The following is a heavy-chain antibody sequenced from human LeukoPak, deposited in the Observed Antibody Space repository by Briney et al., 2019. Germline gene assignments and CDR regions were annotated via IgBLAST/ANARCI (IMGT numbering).Heavy chain of an antibody. Sequence: SVKVSCKASGGTFSSYAISWVRQAPGQGLEWMGGIIPIFGTANYAQKFQGRVTITADESTSTAYMELSSLRSEDTAVYYCARNLWSGYYTRYYFDYWGQGTLVTVSS. V-gene: IGHV1-69*01. CDR3: ARNLWSGYYTRYYFDY. D-gene: IGHD3-3*01. CDR2: IIPIFGTA. J-gene: IGHJ4*02. CDR1: GGTFSSYA.